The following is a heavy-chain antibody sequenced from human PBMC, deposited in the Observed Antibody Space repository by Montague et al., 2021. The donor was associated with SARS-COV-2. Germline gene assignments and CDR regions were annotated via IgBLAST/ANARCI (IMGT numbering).Heavy chain of an antibody. CDR1: VGSSSSFS. D-gene: IGHD2-15*01. J-gene: IGHJ4*02. CDR2: ISDSGST. CDR3: ARHYSATLPAVY. V-gene: IGHV4-59*08. Sequence: SETLSLTCTVYVGSSSSFSWAWFRQPQGRRLEWIEYISDSGSTNYNPSLTSRVTMSVDTSKNQFSLKVNSVTAADTAVYYCARHYSATLPAVYWGQGTLVTVSS.